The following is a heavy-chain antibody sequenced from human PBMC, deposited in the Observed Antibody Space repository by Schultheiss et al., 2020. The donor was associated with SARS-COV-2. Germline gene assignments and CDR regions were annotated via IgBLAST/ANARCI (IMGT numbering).Heavy chain of an antibody. CDR2: INHTGSP. J-gene: IGHJ5*02. Sequence: GSLRLSCAVYGGSVSGLWWSWIRQPPGKELEWIGEINHTGSPNYNPSLKSRVTISIDTSKNQFSLKLTSVTAADTAVYYCARGTFPAGRGYHWFDLWGQGTLVTVSS. CDR3: ARGTFPAGRGYHWFDL. V-gene: IGHV4-34*01. CDR1: GGSVSGLW. D-gene: IGHD6-13*01.